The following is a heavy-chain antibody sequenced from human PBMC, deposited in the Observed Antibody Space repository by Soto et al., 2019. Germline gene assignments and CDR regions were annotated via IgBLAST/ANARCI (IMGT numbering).Heavy chain of an antibody. CDR2: LYSGGTA. D-gene: IGHD3-22*01. V-gene: IGHV3-53*01. CDR1: GLTVSANY. CDR3: ARARSSTMIVVTNHWYFDL. J-gene: IGHJ2*01. Sequence: EVQLVESGGGLIQPGGSLRLSCAASGLTVSANYMNWVRQAPGKGLEWVSLLYSGGTAYYADSVRGRFTISRDNSKNTVYLQMNSLRVEDTAVYFCARARSSTMIVVTNHWYFDLWGRGTLVTVSS.